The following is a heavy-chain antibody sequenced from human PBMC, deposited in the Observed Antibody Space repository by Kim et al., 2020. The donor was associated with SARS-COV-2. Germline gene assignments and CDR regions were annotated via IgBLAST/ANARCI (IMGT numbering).Heavy chain of an antibody. CDR3: AKDQGIVVVVAATPSAFDI. Sequence: GGSLRLSCAASGFTFSSYAMSWVRQAPGKGLEWVSAISGSGGSTYYADSVKGRFTISRDNSKNTLYLQMNSLRAEDTAVYYCAKDQGIVVVVAATPSAFDIWGQGTMVTVSS. CDR2: ISGSGGST. D-gene: IGHD2-15*01. CDR1: GFTFSSYA. V-gene: IGHV3-23*01. J-gene: IGHJ3*02.